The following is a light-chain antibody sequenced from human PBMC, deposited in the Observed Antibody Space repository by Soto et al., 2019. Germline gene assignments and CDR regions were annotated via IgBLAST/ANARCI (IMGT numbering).Light chain of an antibody. CDR2: EVY. CDR3: SSYAGYNNFV. V-gene: IGLV2-8*01. J-gene: IGLJ1*01. Sequence: QSALTQPPSAPGSPGQSVTISCTGTSSDVGGYNYVSWYQQHPGKAPKLLIYEVYKRPSGVPNRFSGSKSGNRASLTVSGLQAEDEADYYCSSYAGYNNFVFGTGTKVTVL. CDR1: SSDVGGYNY.